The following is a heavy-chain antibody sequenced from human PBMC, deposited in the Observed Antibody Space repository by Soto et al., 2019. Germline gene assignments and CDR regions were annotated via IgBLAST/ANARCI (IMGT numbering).Heavy chain of an antibody. V-gene: IGHV3-23*01. Sequence: GGSLRLSCAASGFIFSNYAMTWVRQAPGKGLEWVSAISRSGYTPYYADSVQGRFTISRDNSRNTLYLQINSLRAEDTAVYHCAKHLEYCSGGSCPHTRPFDYWGQGILVTVSS. CDR2: ISRSGYTP. J-gene: IGHJ4*02. D-gene: IGHD2-15*01. CDR3: AKHLEYCSGGSCPHTRPFDY. CDR1: GFIFSNYA.